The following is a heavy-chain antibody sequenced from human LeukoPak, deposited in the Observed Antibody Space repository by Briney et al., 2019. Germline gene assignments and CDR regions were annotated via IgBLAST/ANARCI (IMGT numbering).Heavy chain of an antibody. V-gene: IGHV3-9*01. CDR1: GFTFDDYA. CDR3: ANGAARSYCYYGMDV. D-gene: IGHD3-16*01. J-gene: IGHJ6*02. CDR2: ISWNSGSI. Sequence: GGSLRLSCAASGFTFDDYAMHWVRQAPGKGLEWVSGISWNSGSIGYADSVKGRFTISRDNAKNSLYLQMNSLRAEDTALYYCANGAARSYCYYGMDVWGQGTTVTVSS.